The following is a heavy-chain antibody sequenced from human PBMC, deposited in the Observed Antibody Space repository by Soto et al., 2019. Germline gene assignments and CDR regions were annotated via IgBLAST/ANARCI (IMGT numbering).Heavy chain of an antibody. J-gene: IGHJ4*02. Sequence: ASVKVSCKVSGYTLTELSMHWVRQAPGKGLEWMGGFDPEDGETNYAQKFQGRVTITADESTSTAYMELSSLRSEDTAVYYCARVVGEAGARYFDYWGQGTLVTVSS. CDR2: FDPEDGET. CDR1: GYTLTELS. D-gene: IGHD6-19*01. CDR3: ARVVGEAGARYFDY. V-gene: IGHV1-24*01.